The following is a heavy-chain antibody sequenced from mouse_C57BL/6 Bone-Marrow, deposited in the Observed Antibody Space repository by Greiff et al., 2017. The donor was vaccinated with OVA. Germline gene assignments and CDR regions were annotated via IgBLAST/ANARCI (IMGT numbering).Heavy chain of an antibody. D-gene: IGHD1-1*01. CDR3: ARRYYGSSPEDY. J-gene: IGHJ4*01. Sequence: VQLQQSGPELVKPGASVKLSCKASGYTFTSYDINWVKQRPGQGLEWIGWIYPRDGRTMYNEKFKGKATLTVDTASSTEYMELHSLTAEYSAVYCCARRYYGSSPEDYWGQGTSVTVSS. V-gene: IGHV1-85*01. CDR2: IYPRDGRT. CDR1: GYTFTSYD.